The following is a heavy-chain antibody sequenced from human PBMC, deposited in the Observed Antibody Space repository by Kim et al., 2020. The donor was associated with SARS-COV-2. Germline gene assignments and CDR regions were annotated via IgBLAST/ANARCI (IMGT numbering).Heavy chain of an antibody. CDR1: GGSFSGYY. D-gene: IGHD1-26*01. CDR3: ARGGGSYRRFRSGFDY. CDR2: INHSGST. Sequence: SETLSLTCAVYGGSFSGYYWSWIRQPPGKGLEWIGEINHSGSTNYNPSLKSRVTISVDTSKNQFSLKLSSVTAADTAVYYCARGGGSYRRFRSGFDYWGQGTLVTVSS. V-gene: IGHV4-34*01. J-gene: IGHJ4*02.